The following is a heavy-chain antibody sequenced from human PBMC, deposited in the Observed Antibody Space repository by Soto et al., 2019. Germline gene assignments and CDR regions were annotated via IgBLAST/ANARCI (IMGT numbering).Heavy chain of an antibody. CDR2: INAGNGNT. D-gene: IGHD6-19*01. V-gene: IGHV1-3*01. Sequence: ASVKVSCKASGDTFTSYAMHWVRQAPGQRLEWMGWINAGNGNTKYSQKFQGRVTITRDTSASTAYMELSSLRSEDTAVYYCARDGAYSSGWYEVFDYWGQGTLVTVSS. CDR3: ARDGAYSSGWYEVFDY. CDR1: GDTFTSYA. J-gene: IGHJ4*02.